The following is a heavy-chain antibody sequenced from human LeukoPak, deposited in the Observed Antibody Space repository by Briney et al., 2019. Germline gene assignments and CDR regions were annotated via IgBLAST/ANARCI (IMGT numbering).Heavy chain of an antibody. CDR2: IWYDGSNK. CDR3: ARGPCSSSWEEYFQH. V-gene: IGHV3-33*01. D-gene: IGHD6-13*01. CDR1: GFTFSSYG. Sequence: GGSLRLSCAASGFTFSSYGMHWVRQAPGKGLEWVAVIWYDGSNKYYADSVKGRFTISRDNSKNTLYLQMNSLRAEDTAVYYCARGPCSSSWEEYFQHWGQGTLVTVSS. J-gene: IGHJ1*01.